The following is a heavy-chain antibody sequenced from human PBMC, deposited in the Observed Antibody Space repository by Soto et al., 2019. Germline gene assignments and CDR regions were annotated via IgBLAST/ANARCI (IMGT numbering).Heavy chain of an antibody. V-gene: IGHV1-18*01. CDR3: ARGLLAYFGMDV. Sequence: QLVQSGAEVKKPGASVKVSCKASGYSFTNYDISWVRQAPGHGLEWMAWISAHNGNKHYAEKFQGRVSTTTDTSTSTAYMEVRTLKTDDTAVYYCARGLLAYFGMDVWGQGTTVTVS. CDR2: ISAHNGNK. D-gene: IGHD1-26*01. CDR1: GYSFTNYD. J-gene: IGHJ6*02.